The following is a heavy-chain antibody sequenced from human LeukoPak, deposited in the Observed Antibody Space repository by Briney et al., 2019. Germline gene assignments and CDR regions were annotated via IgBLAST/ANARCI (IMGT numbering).Heavy chain of an antibody. V-gene: IGHV3-30*02. CDR3: AKVRITMVRGVRYYYYMDV. Sequence: GGSLRLSCAASGFTFSSYGMHWVRQAPGKGLEWVAFIRYDGSNRYYADSVKGRFTISRDNSKNTLHLQMNSLRAEDTAVYYCAKVRITMVRGVRYYYYMDVWGKGTTVTISS. J-gene: IGHJ6*03. CDR1: GFTFSSYG. CDR2: IRYDGSNR. D-gene: IGHD3-10*01.